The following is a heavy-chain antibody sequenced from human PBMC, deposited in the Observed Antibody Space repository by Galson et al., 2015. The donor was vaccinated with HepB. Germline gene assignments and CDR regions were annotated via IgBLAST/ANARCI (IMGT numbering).Heavy chain of an antibody. D-gene: IGHD3-3*01. CDR2: INPKSGGT. J-gene: IGHJ6*02. CDR3: ARTTLRFVDWLLVRDYYYGMDV. V-gene: IGHV1-2*02. CDR1: GYIFIGYY. Sequence: SVKVSCKASGYIFIGYYLHWVRQAPGQGLEWMGWINPKSGGTNYTQKFEGRVTMTRDTSLSTGYLGLSPPRSDDTAVYYCARTTLRFVDWLLVRDYYYGMDVWGQGTTVTVSS.